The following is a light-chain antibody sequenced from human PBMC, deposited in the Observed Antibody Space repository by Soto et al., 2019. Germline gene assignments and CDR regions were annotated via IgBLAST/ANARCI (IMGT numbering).Light chain of an antibody. Sequence: EIVLTQSPATLSLSPGAKATLSCRPSQSVSSYLAWYQQKPGQAPRLLIYDAYNRATGIPDTFSGSGSGTEFTLSITRLEPEDFAVYYCQQSSNWPPITCGQGTRLEIK. CDR2: DAY. V-gene: IGKV3-11*01. CDR3: QQSSNWPPIT. CDR1: QSVSSY. J-gene: IGKJ5*01.